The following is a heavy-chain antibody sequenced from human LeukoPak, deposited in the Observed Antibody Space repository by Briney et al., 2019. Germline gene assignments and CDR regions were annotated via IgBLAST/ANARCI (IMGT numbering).Heavy chain of an antibody. D-gene: IGHD3/OR15-3a*01. Sequence: GGSLRLSCAASGFTFSSYSMNWVRQAPGKGLEWVSSISSSSSYIYYADSVKGRFTISRDNAKNSLYLQMNSLRAEDTAVYYCAGVGLRAYGMDVWGQGTTVTVSS. J-gene: IGHJ6*02. CDR3: AGVGLRAYGMDV. V-gene: IGHV3-21*01. CDR1: GFTFSSYS. CDR2: ISSSSSYI.